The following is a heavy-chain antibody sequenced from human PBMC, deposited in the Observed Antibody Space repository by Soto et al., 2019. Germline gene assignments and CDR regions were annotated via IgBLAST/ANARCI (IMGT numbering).Heavy chain of an antibody. V-gene: IGHV1-69*01. D-gene: IGHD4-4*01. Sequence: QVQLVQSGAEVKKPGSSVRVSCKASGGTLRSHAIKWVRHAPCQGIERMGGITPIFGSPYYAQKFQGRVTITADESSITAYMEMSSLRSEDTAVYYCAGTVEIPYYHGMDVWGQGTTVTVSS. CDR2: ITPIFGSP. CDR3: AGTVEIPYYHGMDV. J-gene: IGHJ6*02. CDR1: GGTLRSHA.